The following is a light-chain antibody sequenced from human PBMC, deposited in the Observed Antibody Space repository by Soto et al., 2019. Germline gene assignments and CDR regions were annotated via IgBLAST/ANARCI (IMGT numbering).Light chain of an antibody. V-gene: IGKV3-20*01. CDR3: QQYGRSGT. CDR1: QSVFTY. CDR2: ATS. Sequence: EIVLTQSPATLSLSPGERVSLSCRASQSVFTYLAWYQQKPVQAPRLLIYATSSRATGIPDRFSGSGSGTDFTLTISRLEPEDFAVYYCQQYGRSGTFGQGTKVDIK. J-gene: IGKJ1*01.